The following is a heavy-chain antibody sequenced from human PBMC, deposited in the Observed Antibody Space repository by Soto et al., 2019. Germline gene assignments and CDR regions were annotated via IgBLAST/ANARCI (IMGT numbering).Heavy chain of an antibody. CDR3: ARGTRYGSGSYNYYYYYYMDV. CDR1: GFTFSDYY. CDR2: ISSSGSTI. V-gene: IGHV3-11*01. D-gene: IGHD3-10*01. J-gene: IGHJ6*03. Sequence: GGSLRLSCAASGFTFSDYYMSWIRQAPGKGLEWVSYISSSGSTIYYADSVKGRFTIPRDNAKNSLYLQMNSLRAEDTAVYYCARGTRYGSGSYNYYYYYYMDVWGKGTTVTVSS.